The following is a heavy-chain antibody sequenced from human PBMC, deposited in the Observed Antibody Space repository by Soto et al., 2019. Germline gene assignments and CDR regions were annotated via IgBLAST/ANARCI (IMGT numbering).Heavy chain of an antibody. CDR2: IYWDDDK. D-gene: IGHD2-15*01. Sequence: QITLKESGPTLVKPTQTLTLTCTFSGFSLSTSGVGVGWIRQPPGKALEWLALIYWDDDKRYSPYLKSRLTTTKDTSKNQVVLTMTNMDPVDTATYYCALPGGNPPRWGQGTLVTVSS. J-gene: IGHJ4*02. CDR1: GFSLSTSGVG. V-gene: IGHV2-5*02. CDR3: ALPGGNPPR.